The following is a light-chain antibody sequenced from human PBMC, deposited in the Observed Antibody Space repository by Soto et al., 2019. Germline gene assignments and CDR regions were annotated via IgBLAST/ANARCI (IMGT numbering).Light chain of an antibody. J-gene: IGKJ4*01. Sequence: DIQMTQSPSSLSASVGDRVNITCRASRSISTFLNWYQHKTGTDPKLLIYDASRLQSGVPSRFSGSASGTDFTLTIGSLRPEDVATYYCQQSDSIPTFGGGTKVEI. CDR3: QQSDSIPT. CDR2: DAS. CDR1: RSISTF. V-gene: IGKV1-39*01.